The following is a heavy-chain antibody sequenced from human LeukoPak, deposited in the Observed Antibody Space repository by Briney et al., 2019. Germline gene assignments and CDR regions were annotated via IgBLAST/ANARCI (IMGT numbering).Heavy chain of an antibody. CDR2: IDPDGNDK. V-gene: IGHV3-7*01. D-gene: IGHD2-2*01. CDR3: ANGPPFGVVPAAGAFDI. CDR1: GFTFSSYY. Sequence: PGGSLRLSCVASGFTFSSYYMSWVRQAPGKGLEWVAHIDPDGNDKYYVDSVKGRFTISRDNAKNSLYLQVNSLRAEDTAVYCCANGPPFGVVPAAGAFDIWGQGTMVTVSS. J-gene: IGHJ3*02.